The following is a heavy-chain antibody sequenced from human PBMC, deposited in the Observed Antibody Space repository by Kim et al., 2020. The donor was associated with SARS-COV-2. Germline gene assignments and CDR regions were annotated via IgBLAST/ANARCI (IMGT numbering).Heavy chain of an antibody. CDR1: GFTFSSLC. CDR3: AKCAFFSY. D-gene: IGHD3-3*02. J-gene: IGHJ4*01. CDR2: ICHDGGRT. V-gene: IGHV3-NL1*01. Sequence: GGSLRLSCAASGFTFSSLCMHWVRQRPGKGLVWVAHICHDGGRTLYADSVAGRFTVSRDNSKNTLYLQMNSLRDDDTAVYYCAKCAFFSYCGHGAQVTIS.